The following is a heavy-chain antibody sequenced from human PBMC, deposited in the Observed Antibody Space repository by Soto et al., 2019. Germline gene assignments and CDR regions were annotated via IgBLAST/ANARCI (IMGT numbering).Heavy chain of an antibody. CDR3: ARVVLESGWLHYYFDY. CDR1: GGTFSSYA. CDR2: IIPIFGTA. D-gene: IGHD6-19*01. J-gene: IGHJ4*02. Sequence: ASVKVSCKASGGTFSSYAISWVRQAPGQGLEWMGGIIPIFGTANYAQKFQGRVTITADESTSTAYMELSSLRSEDTAVYYCARVVLESGWLHYYFDYWGQGTLVTVSS. V-gene: IGHV1-69*13.